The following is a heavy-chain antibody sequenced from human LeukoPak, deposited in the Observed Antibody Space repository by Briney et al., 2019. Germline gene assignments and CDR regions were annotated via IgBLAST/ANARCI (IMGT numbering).Heavy chain of an antibody. D-gene: IGHD5-12*01. CDR3: AGGRATWHSPFDY. CDR2: IYYSGST. CDR1: GGSISSGGYY. V-gene: IGHV4-31*03. Sequence: SETLSLTCTVSGGSISSGGYYWSWIRQHPGKGLEWIGYIYYSGSTYYNPSLKSRVTMSVDTSKNQFSLKLSSVTAADTAVYYCAGGRATWHSPFDYWGQGTLVTVSS. J-gene: IGHJ4*02.